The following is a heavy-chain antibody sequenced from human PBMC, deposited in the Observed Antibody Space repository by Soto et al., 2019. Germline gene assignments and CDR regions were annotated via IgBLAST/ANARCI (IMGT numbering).Heavy chain of an antibody. CDR3: AKDGDFGEDGPAEYFEH. V-gene: IGHV3-23*01. CDR2: TTGSGANK. D-gene: IGHD4-17*01. CDR1: GFTFKNYA. Sequence: EVNLLESGGGVVQPGESLRISCVGSGFTFKNYAMTWVRQAPGKGLEWVSGTTGSGANKHYTDSVRGRFTISRDNSKKYLYMEMKSLRDEDTAVYYCAKDGDFGEDGPAEYFEHWGQGTLVNVS. J-gene: IGHJ1*01.